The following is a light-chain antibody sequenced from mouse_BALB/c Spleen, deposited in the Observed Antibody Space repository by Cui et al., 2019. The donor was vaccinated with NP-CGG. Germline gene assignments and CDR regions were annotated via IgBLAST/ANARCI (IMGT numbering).Light chain of an antibody. CDR1: TGAVTTSNY. CDR3: ALWYSNHWV. J-gene: IGLJ1*01. V-gene: IGLV1*01. CDR2: GTR. Sequence: QVVVTQESALTTSPGETVTLTCRSSTGAVTTSNYANWVQEKPDHLFTGLIGGTRNRAPGVPARFSGFLIGDKAALTITGAQTEDEAIYFCALWYSNHWVFGGGTKLTVL.